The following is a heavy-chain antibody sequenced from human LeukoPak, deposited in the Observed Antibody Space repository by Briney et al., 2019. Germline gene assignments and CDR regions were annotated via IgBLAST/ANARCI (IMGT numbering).Heavy chain of an antibody. CDR3: ARGAAADHSGGFDY. J-gene: IGHJ4*02. V-gene: IGHV4-39*07. D-gene: IGHD6-13*01. CDR1: GGSISSSSYY. Sequence: SETLSLTCTVSGGSISSSSYYWGWIRQPPGKGLEWIGEINHSGSTNYNPSLKSRVTISVDTSKNQFSLKLSSVTAADTAVYYCARGAAADHSGGFDYWGQGTLVTVSS. CDR2: INHSGST.